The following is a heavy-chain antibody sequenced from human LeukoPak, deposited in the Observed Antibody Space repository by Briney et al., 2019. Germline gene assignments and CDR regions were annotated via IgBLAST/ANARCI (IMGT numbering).Heavy chain of an antibody. CDR3: ARNNGMDV. CDR1: GFTFSSYA. V-gene: IGHV3-7*03. J-gene: IGHJ6*02. Sequence: GGSLRLSCAASGFTFSSYAMSWVRQVPGRGPEWVANVNRDGSETYYLDSVKGRFTISKDNGKNSLYLQMNSLRAEDTALYHCARNNGMDVWGQGTTVIVSS. CDR2: VNRDGSET.